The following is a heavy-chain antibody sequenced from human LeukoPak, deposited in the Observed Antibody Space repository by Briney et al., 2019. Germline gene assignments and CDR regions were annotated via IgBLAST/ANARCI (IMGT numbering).Heavy chain of an antibody. CDR1: GGSISSYH. J-gene: IGHJ6*03. CDR2: ISYSGST. CDR3: ASGIVPDYYYYYMDV. Sequence: SETLSLTCTVSGGSISSYHWSWIRQPPGKGLEWIGYISYSGSTNYNPSLKSRVAISVDTSKSQFSLKLSTVTAADTAIYYCASGIVPDYYYYYMDVWGKGTTVTVSS. V-gene: IGHV4-59*01. D-gene: IGHD6-6*01.